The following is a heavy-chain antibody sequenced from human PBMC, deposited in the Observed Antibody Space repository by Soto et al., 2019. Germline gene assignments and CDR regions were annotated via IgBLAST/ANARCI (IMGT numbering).Heavy chain of an antibody. CDR1: GFTFSSYE. CDR3: ARDDYSNYPDAFDI. D-gene: IGHD4-4*01. J-gene: IGHJ3*02. CDR2: ISSSGSTI. V-gene: IGHV3-48*03. Sequence: GESLKISCAASGFTFSSYEMNWVRQAPGKGLEWVSYISSSGSTIYYADSVKGRFTISRDNAKNSLYLQMNSLRAEDTAVYYCARDDYSNYPDAFDIWGQGTMVTVSS.